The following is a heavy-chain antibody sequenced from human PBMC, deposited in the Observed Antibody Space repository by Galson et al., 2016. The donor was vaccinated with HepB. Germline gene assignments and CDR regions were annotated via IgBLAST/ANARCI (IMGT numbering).Heavy chain of an antibody. J-gene: IGHJ4*02. CDR1: GYSFTTYW. Sequence: QSGAEVKKPGESLKISCKATGYSFTTYWIGWVRQVPGKGLEWVGIIYPGDPDTRYSPSFQGQVTISADRSISTAYLQWSSLQASDTAMYYCARRKNYAPDYWGQGTLVTVSS. CDR2: IYPGDPDT. V-gene: IGHV5-51*01. CDR3: ARRKNYAPDY. D-gene: IGHD1-7*01.